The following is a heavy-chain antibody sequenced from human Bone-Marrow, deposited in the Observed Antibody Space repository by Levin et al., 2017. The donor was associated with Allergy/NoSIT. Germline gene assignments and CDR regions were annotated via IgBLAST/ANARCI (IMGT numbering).Heavy chain of an antibody. J-gene: IGHJ3*02. V-gene: IGHV4-59*02. Sequence: SETLSLTCTVSGVSVSSQYWNWIRQSPGKGLEWIGYIFHSGSSNYNPSLRSRVSISVDTSRNQISLKLTSVTAADTAVYYCAREPVNTPLGDAFDIWGQGTMVTIS. CDR3: AREPVNTPLGDAFDI. CDR1: GVSVSSQY. CDR2: IFHSGSS. D-gene: IGHD3-16*01.